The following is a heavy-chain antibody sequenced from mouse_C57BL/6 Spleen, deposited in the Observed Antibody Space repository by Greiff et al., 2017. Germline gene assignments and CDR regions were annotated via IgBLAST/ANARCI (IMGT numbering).Heavy chain of an antibody. J-gene: IGHJ2*01. CDR3: ARSEDGYYFDD. D-gene: IGHD2-3*01. CDR2: IYPGDGDT. Sequence: QVQLQQSGAELVKPGASVKISCKASGYAFSSYWMNWVKQRPGKGLEWIGQIYPGDGDTNYNGKFKGKATLTADKSSSTAYMQLSSLTSEDSAVYFYARSEDGYYFDDWGQGTTLTVSS. V-gene: IGHV1-80*01. CDR1: GYAFSSYW.